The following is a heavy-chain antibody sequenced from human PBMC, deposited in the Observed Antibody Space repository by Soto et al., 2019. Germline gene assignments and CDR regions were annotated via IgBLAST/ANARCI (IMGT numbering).Heavy chain of an antibody. CDR1: GGTFSSYA. D-gene: IGHD2-8*01. Sequence: SVKVSCKASGGTFSSYAISWVRQAPGQGLEWMGGIIPIFGTANYAQKFQGRVTITADESTSTAYMELSSLRSEDTAVYYCASRTVLMVYAINYYGMDVWGQGTTVTVYS. CDR2: IIPIFGTA. V-gene: IGHV1-69*13. J-gene: IGHJ6*02. CDR3: ASRTVLMVYAINYYGMDV.